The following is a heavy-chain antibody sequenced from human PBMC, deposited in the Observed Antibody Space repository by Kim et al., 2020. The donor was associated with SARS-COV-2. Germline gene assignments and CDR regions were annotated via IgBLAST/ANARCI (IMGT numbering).Heavy chain of an antibody. Sequence: GGSLRLSCAASGFTFSNVWMNWVRQAPGKGLEWVGRIKSKVNGGSSDYSAPVRDSFTISSADSTNTLYLHIISLKTADTSMYDCTTEVRWVAVAGMFYY. CDR1: GFTFSNVW. J-gene: IGHJ6*01. CDR2: IKSKVNGGSS. CDR3: TTEVRWVAVAGMFYY. D-gene: IGHD6-19*01. V-gene: IGHV3-15*01.